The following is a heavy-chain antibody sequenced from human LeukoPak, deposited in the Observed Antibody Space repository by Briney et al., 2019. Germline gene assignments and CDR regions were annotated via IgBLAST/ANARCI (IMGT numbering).Heavy chain of an antibody. CDR1: GGSFSGYY. D-gene: IGHD3-3*01. CDR3: ARGPFWSGYSPIDY. CDR2: INHSGCT. J-gene: IGHJ4*02. Sequence: ASETLSLTCAVYGGSFSGYYWSWVREPPGKGVEWIGEINHSGCTNYNPSLKSRVTISVDTSKNQFSLKLSSVTAADTAVYYCARGPFWSGYSPIDYWGQGTLVTVSS. V-gene: IGHV4-34*01.